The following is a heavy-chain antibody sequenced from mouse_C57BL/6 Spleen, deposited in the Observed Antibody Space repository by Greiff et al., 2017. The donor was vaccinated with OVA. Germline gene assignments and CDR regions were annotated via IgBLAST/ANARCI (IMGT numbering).Heavy chain of an antibody. Sequence: VQPQQPGAELVKPGASVKLSCKASGYTFTSYWMQWVKQRPGQGLEWIGEIDPSDSYTNYNQKFKGKATFTVDTSSSTAYMQLSSLTSEDSAVYYCARSYLGYWGQGTTLTVSS. CDR1: GYTFTSYW. D-gene: IGHD4-1*01. J-gene: IGHJ2*01. CDR3: ARSYLGY. CDR2: IDPSDSYT. V-gene: IGHV1-50*01.